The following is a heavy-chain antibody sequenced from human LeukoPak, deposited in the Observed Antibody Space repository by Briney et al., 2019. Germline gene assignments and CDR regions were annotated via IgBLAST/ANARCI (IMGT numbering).Heavy chain of an antibody. CDR3: AGGLAVAGAIIDY. Sequence: GGSLRLSCAASGFTFSSYSMNWVRQAPGKGLEWVSSIISSSSYIYYAASVKGRFTISRDNAKNSLYLQMNRLRAEDTAVYYCAGGLAVAGAIIDYWGQGTLVTVSS. CDR1: GFTFSSYS. J-gene: IGHJ4*02. CDR2: IISSSSYI. D-gene: IGHD6-19*01. V-gene: IGHV3-21*01.